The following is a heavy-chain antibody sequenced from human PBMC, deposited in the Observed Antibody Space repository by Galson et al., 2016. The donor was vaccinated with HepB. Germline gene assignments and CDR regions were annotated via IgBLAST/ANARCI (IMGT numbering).Heavy chain of an antibody. V-gene: IGHV1-2*02. CDR1: GYTFTAYH. D-gene: IGHD3/OR15-3a*01. CDR2: INPTSGAT. Sequence: SVKVSCKASGYTFTAYHIHWVRQPPGQGLDWMGWINPTSGATNYPQYFHGRVTMTRDTSISTAYMDPSRLSSDDTAVYYCGRRWVMDWGTTEQAEDVWGKGTTVTVSS. J-gene: IGHJ6*04. CDR3: GRRWVMDWGTTEQAEDV.